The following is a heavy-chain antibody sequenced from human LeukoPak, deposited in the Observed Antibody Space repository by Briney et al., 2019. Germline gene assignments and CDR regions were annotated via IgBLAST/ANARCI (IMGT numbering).Heavy chain of an antibody. D-gene: IGHD1-26*01. CDR3: ASERPATENWFFDL. V-gene: IGHV4-61*02. CDR2: IYTSGST. Sequence: SQTLSLTCTVSGDSISSGNYYWTWIRQPAGKGLEWIGRIYTSGSTNYNPSLKSRVTISVDTSKNQFSLKLSSVTAADTAVYYCASERPATENWFFDLWGRGTLVTVSS. J-gene: IGHJ2*01. CDR1: GDSISSGNYY.